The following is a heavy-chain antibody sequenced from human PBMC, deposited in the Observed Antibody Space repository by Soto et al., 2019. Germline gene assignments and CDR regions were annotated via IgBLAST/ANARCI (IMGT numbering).Heavy chain of an antibody. V-gene: IGHV4-34*01. CDR2: INHSGST. CDR3: RRSLYDFWSGYYTSTFMDV. CDR1: GGSFSGYY. J-gene: IGHJ6*03. Sequence: PSETLSLTCAVYGGSFSGYYWSWIRQPPGKGLEWIGEINHSGSTNYHPSLKSRVTISVDTPKNQFSLKLSSVTAADTAVYYCRRSLYDFWSGYYTSTFMDVWGKGTTVTVSS. D-gene: IGHD3-3*01.